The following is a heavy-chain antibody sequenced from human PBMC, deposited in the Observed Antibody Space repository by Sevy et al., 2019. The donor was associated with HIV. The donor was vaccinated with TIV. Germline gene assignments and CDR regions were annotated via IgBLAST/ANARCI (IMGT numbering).Heavy chain of an antibody. Sequence: GGSLRLSCAASGFTFDYYAMHWVRQGPGKGLEWVSGIRRDSDSTGYTDSVRGRFFISRDNTKNFLYLEMNSLRPDDTALYYCVRDWGSKTEAAYSWGRGTLVTVSS. D-gene: IGHD6-13*01. CDR2: IRRDSDST. CDR3: VRDWGSKTEAAYS. V-gene: IGHV3-9*01. CDR1: GFTFDYYA. J-gene: IGHJ4*02.